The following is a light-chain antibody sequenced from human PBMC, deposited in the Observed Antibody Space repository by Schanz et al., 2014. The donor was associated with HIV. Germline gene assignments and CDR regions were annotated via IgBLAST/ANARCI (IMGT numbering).Light chain of an antibody. CDR3: SSSGGSNNFVI. CDR2: NVN. CDR1: SSDVGSYDY. J-gene: IGLJ2*01. V-gene: IGLV2-8*01. Sequence: QSALIQPPSVSGSPGQSVTISCTGTSSDVGSYDYVSWYQQHPGTVPKPMIYNVNTQPSRVPDRFSGSKSGNTAFLTVSGLQAEDEADYYCSSSGGSNNFVIFGGGTKLTVL.